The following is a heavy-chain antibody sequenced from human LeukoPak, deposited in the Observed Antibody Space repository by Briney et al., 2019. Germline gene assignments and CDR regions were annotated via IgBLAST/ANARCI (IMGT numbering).Heavy chain of an antibody. CDR2: IIPIFGTA. CDR3: ARDLTYYYDSSAYCLDY. V-gene: IGHV1-69*05. Sequence: SVKVSCKASGGTFSSYAISWVRQAPGQGLEWMGRIIPIFGTANYAQKFQGRVTITTDESTSTAYMELSSLRSEDTAVYYCARDLTYYYDSSAYCLDYWGQGTLVTVSS. CDR1: GGTFSSYA. D-gene: IGHD3-22*01. J-gene: IGHJ4*02.